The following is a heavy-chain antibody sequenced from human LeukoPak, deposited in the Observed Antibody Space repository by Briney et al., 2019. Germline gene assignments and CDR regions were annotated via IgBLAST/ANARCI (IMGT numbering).Heavy chain of an antibody. CDR1: GGSISSYY. CDR2: IYYSGST. V-gene: IGHV4-59*01. J-gene: IGHJ3*02. Sequence: SETLSLTCTVSGGSISSYYWSWIRQPPGKGLEWIGYIYYSGSTNYNPSLKSRVTISVDTSKNQFSLKLSSVTAADTAVYYCARDKKDDTYYYDSSGYSWDAFDIWGQGTMVTVSS. D-gene: IGHD3-22*01. CDR3: ARDKKDDTYYYDSSGYSWDAFDI.